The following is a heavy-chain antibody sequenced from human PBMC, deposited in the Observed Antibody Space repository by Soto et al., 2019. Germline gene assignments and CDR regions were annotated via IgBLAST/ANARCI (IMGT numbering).Heavy chain of an antibody. CDR2: INPSGGST. V-gene: IGHV1-46*01. Sequence: ASVKVSCKASGYTFTSYYMHWVRQAPGQGLEWMGIINPSGGSTSYAQKFQGRVTMTRDTSTSTVYMELSSLRSEDTAVYYCARDLAYYYDSSGYLFYYYSGMDVWGQGTTVTVSS. J-gene: IGHJ6*02. CDR3: ARDLAYYYDSSGYLFYYYSGMDV. D-gene: IGHD3-22*01. CDR1: GYTFTSYY.